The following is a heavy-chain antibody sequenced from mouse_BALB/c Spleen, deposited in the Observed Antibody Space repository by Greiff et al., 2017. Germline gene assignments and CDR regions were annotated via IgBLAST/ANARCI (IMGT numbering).Heavy chain of an antibody. J-gene: IGHJ1*01. CDR2: INPYNDGT. CDR3: ARLLRDWYFDV. Sequence: EVQLQQSGPELVKPGASVKMSCKASGYTFTSYVMHWVKQKPGQGLEWIGYINPYNDGTKYNEKFKGKATLTSDKSSSTAYMELSSLTSEDSAVYYCARLLRDWYFDVWGAGTTVTVSS. V-gene: IGHV1-14*01. CDR1: GYTFTSYV. D-gene: IGHD1-1*01.